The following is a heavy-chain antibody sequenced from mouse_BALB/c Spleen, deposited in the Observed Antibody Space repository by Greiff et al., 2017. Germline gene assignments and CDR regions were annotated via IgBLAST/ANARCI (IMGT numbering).Heavy chain of an antibody. V-gene: IGHV1S56*01. D-gene: IGHD2-2*01. CDR3: ARNNGYDGDWYFDV. J-gene: IGHJ1*01. CDR2: IYPGNVNT. Sequence: QVQLQQSGPELVKPGASVRISCKASGYTFTSYYIHWVKQRPGQGLEWIGWIYPGNVNTKYNEKFKGKATLTADKSSSTAYMQLSSLTSEDSAVYFCARNNGYDGDWYFDVWGAGTTVTVSS. CDR1: GYTFTSYY.